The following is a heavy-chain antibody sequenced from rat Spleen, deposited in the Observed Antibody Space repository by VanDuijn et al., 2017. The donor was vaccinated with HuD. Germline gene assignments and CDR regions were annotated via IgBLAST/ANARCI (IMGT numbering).Heavy chain of an antibody. D-gene: IGHD1-6*01. Sequence: EVQLQESGPGLVKPSQSLSLTCSVTGYSIPSNYWGWIRKFPGNKMEWMGYISYSGSTSYNPSLKSRISITRDTSKNQFFLQVNSVTTEDTGRYYCTRGLSMSSTNYYYALFAYWGQGTLVTVSS. V-gene: IGHV3-1*01. CDR3: TRGLSMSSTNYYYALFAY. CDR1: GYSIPSNY. CDR2: ISYSGST. J-gene: IGHJ3*01.